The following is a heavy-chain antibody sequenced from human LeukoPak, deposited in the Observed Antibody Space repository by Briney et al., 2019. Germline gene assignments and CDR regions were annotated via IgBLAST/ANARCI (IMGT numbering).Heavy chain of an antibody. Sequence: PGGSLRLSCAASGFTVSSNYMSWVRQAPGKGLEWVSVIYSGGSTYYADSVKGRFTISRDNSKNTLYLQMNSLRAEDTAVYYCARDEYGSGSYWEGYDYWGQGTLVTVSS. CDR3: ARDEYGSGSYWEGYDY. V-gene: IGHV3-53*01. CDR2: IYSGGST. D-gene: IGHD3-10*01. CDR1: GFTVSSNY. J-gene: IGHJ4*02.